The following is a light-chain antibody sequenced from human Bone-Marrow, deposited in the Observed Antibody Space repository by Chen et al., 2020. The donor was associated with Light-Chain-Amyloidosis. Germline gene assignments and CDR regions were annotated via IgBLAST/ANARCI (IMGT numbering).Light chain of an antibody. CDR2: RDS. CDR1: ALPKQD. Sequence: SYELTQPPSVSVSPGQTARITCSGDALPKQDAYWYQQKPGQAPVLVISRDSERPSGLPERFSGSTSGTTVTLTISGVQAEDEADYYCQSADSSGTYYVFGTGTKVTVL. V-gene: IGLV3-25*03. J-gene: IGLJ1*01. CDR3: QSADSSGTYYV.